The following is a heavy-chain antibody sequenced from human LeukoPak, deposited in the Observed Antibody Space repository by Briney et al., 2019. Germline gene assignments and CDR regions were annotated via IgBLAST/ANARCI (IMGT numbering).Heavy chain of an antibody. CDR3: ARDSIAVAGRDY. Sequence: GGSLRLSCAASGFTVSSSYMSWVRQTPGKGLEWVSVVYSGGNTYYADSVKGRFTISRDNSKNTLYLQMNSLGAEDTAVYYCARDSIAVAGRDYWGQGTLVTVSS. CDR2: VYSGGNT. D-gene: IGHD6-19*01. CDR1: GFTVSSSY. V-gene: IGHV3-53*01. J-gene: IGHJ4*02.